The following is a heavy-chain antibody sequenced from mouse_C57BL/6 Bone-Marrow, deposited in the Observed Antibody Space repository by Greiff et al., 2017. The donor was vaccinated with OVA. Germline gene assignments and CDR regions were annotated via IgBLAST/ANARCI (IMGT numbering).Heavy chain of an antibody. CDR1: GYTFTNYW. D-gene: IGHD2-2*01. CDR2: IYPGGGYT. CDR3: ARRRIGYGYYWYFDV. V-gene: IGHV1-63*01. J-gene: IGHJ1*03. Sequence: QVQLQQSGAELVRPGTSVKMSCKASGYTFTNYWIGWAKQRPGHGLEWIGDIYPGGGYTNYNEKFKGKATLTADKSSSTAYMQVSSLTSEDSAIYYCARRRIGYGYYWYFDVWGTGTTVTVSS.